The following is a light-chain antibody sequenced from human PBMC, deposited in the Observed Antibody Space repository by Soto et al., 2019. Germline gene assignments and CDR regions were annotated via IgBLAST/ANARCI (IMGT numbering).Light chain of an antibody. CDR3: QHYGSSQIN. CDR2: AAS. J-gene: IGKJ5*01. Sequence: ETSLTTSPGGLALSPGKSSTRSGRARERISSGYSACYQQKPGQAPRLLVYAASSRAPGITDRFSGSGSGTDFALSISRLDHEAGEVYYCQHYGSSQINFGKGTR. V-gene: IGKV3-20*01. CDR1: ERISSGY.